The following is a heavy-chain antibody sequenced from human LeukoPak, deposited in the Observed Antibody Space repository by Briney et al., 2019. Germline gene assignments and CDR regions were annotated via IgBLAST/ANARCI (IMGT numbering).Heavy chain of an antibody. CDR2: IYYSGST. CDR3: ASGAYSSSWYKLDY. J-gene: IGHJ4*02. D-gene: IGHD6-13*01. CDR1: GDSISSSSYY. V-gene: IGHV4-39*01. Sequence: SETLSLTCTVSGDSISSSSYYWGWIRQPPGKGLEWIGNIYYSGSTYYNPSLKSRVTISVDTTKNQFSLKLSSVTAADTAVYYCASGAYSSSWYKLDYWGQGTLVTVSS.